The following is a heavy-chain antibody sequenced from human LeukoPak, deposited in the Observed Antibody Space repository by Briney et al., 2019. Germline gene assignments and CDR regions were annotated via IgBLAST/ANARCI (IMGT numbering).Heavy chain of an antibody. Sequence: GGSLRLSCTVSGFTFYNTWMNWVRRAPGKGLEWVGRIKTRSDGGTTDYAAPIKGRFTISRDDSKNTLFLQMNSLKTEDTAVYYFATGGYDFSYWGQGTLVTVSS. CDR2: IKTRSDGGTT. CDR1: GFTFYNTW. J-gene: IGHJ4*02. D-gene: IGHD5-12*01. V-gene: IGHV3-15*07. CDR3: ATGGYDFSY.